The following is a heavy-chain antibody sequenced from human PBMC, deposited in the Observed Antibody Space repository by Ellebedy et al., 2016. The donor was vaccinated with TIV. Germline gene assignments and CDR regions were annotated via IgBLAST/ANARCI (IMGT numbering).Heavy chain of an antibody. Sequence: GGSLRLSCAASGFTFSSYWMSWVRQAPGKGLEWVANIKQDGSEKYYVDSVKGRFTISRDDAKSSLYLQMNSLRAEDTAVYYCARVVGWLQLDYWGQGTLVIVSS. J-gene: IGHJ4*02. V-gene: IGHV3-7*03. CDR3: ARVVGWLQLDY. CDR2: IKQDGSEK. CDR1: GFTFSSYW. D-gene: IGHD5-24*01.